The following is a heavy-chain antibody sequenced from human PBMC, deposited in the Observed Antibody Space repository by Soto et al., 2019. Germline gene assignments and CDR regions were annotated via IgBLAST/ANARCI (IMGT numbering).Heavy chain of an antibody. CDR3: AMDLYGGSSRFDC. CDR2: ISSDGSNK. CDR1: GFTFSSNG. D-gene: IGHD2-15*01. Sequence: QVQLLESGGGVVQPGRSLRLSCAASGFTFSSNGIHWVRQAPGKGLEWVAVISSDGSNKYYADSVKGRFTISRDNSKNTLYLQMNSLRAEDTAVYYCAMDLYGGSSRFDCWGQGTLVTVSP. V-gene: IGHV3-30*03. J-gene: IGHJ4*02.